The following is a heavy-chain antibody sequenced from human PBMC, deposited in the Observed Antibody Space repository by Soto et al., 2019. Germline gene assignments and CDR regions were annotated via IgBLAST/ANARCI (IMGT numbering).Heavy chain of an antibody. CDR3: ARERYRDYGSGNFDI. CDR1: GDSVANNITA. V-gene: IGHV6-1*01. Sequence: SHPVXRTWGISGDSVANNITAGNFIMQSPSRVLEWLGRTYYRSKWYNDYAVYVKSRVIINPDTSKNQFSLQLNSVTPEDTAVYYSARERYRDYGSGNFDICGQRTMV. D-gene: IGHD4-17*01. CDR2: TYYRSKWYN. J-gene: IGHJ3*02.